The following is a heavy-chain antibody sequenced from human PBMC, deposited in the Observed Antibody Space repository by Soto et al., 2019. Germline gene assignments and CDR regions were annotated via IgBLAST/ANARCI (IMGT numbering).Heavy chain of an antibody. CDR3: TKDIFGSYYYYGMDV. Sequence: GGSLRLSCAASGFTFSNAWMNWVRQAPGKGLEWVGRIKSKTDGGTTDYAAPVKGRFTISRDDSKNTLYLQMNSLKTEDTAVYYCTKDIFGSYYYYGMDVWGQGTTVTISS. J-gene: IGHJ6*02. V-gene: IGHV3-15*07. CDR2: IKSKTDGGTT. CDR1: GFTFSNAW. D-gene: IGHD3-10*02.